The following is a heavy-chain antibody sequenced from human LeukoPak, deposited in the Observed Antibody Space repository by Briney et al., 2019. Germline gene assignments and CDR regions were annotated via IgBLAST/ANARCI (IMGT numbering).Heavy chain of an antibody. V-gene: IGHV1-2*02. CDR3: AAMVRGVMEDAFDI. CDR2: INPNSGGT. Sequence: ASVKVSCKASGYTFSDYFIHWVRQAPGQGLEWMGWINPNSGGTNYAQKFQGRVTMTRDTSISTAYMELSRLRSDDTAVYYCAAMVRGVMEDAFDIWGQGTMVTVSS. CDR1: GYTFSDYF. D-gene: IGHD3-10*01. J-gene: IGHJ3*02.